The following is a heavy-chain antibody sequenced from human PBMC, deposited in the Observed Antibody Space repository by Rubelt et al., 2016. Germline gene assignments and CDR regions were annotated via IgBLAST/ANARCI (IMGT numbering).Heavy chain of an antibody. CDR3: ARDPGWRFSDAFDI. CDR2: IWYDGSNK. J-gene: IGHJ3*02. D-gene: IGHD5-24*01. Sequence: QVQLVESGGGVVQPGRSLRLSCAASGFTFSSYGMHWVRQAPGKGLEWVAVIWYDGSNKYYADSVKGRFTISRDNSKNTLYLQMNSLRAEDTAVYYCARDPGWRFSDAFDIWGQGTMVTVSS. V-gene: IGHV3-33*01. CDR1: GFTFSSYG.